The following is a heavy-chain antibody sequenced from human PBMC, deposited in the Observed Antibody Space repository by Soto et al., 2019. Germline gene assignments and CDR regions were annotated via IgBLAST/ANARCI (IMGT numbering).Heavy chain of an antibody. CDR3: ARDWYSSSWYRGVAFDI. CDR1: GGTFSSYT. D-gene: IGHD6-13*01. V-gene: IGHV1-69*04. CDR2: IIPILGIA. J-gene: IGHJ3*02. Sequence: SVKVSCKASGGTFSSYTISWVRQAPGQGLEWMGRIIPILGIANYAQKFQGRVTITADKSTSTAYMELSSLRSEDTAVYYCARDWYSSSWYRGVAFDIWGQGTMVTVSS.